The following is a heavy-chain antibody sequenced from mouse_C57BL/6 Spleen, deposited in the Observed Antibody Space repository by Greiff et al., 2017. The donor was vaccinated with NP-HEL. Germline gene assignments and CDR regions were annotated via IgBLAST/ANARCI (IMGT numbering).Heavy chain of an antibody. Sequence: VQLQQPGAELVKPGASVKLSCKASGYTFTSYWMHWVKQRPGQGLEWIGMIHPNSGSTNYNEKFKSKATLTVDKSSSTAYMQLSSLTSEDSAVYYCARVDWDGEWFAYWGQGTLVTVSA. D-gene: IGHD4-1*01. J-gene: IGHJ3*01. CDR3: ARVDWDGEWFAY. V-gene: IGHV1-64*01. CDR1: GYTFTSYW. CDR2: IHPNSGST.